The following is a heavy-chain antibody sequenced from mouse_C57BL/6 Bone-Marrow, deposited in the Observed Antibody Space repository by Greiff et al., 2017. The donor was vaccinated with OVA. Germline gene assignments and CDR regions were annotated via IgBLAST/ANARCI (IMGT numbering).Heavy chain of an antibody. CDR2: IWSGGST. J-gene: IGHJ4*01. Sequence: VKLVESGPGLVQPSQSLSITCTVSGFSLTSYGVHWVRQSPGKGLEWLGVIWSGGSTDYNAAFISRLSISKDNSKSQVFFKMNSLQADDTAIYYCARTGSSPYYYAMDYWGQGTSVTVSS. D-gene: IGHD1-1*01. CDR1: GFSLTSYG. V-gene: IGHV2-2*01. CDR3: ARTGSSPYYYAMDY.